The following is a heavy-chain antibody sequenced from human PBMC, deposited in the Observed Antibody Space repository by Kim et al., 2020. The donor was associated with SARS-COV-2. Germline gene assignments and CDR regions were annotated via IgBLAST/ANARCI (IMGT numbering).Heavy chain of an antibody. Sequence: DSVTGRLTISRENSQNTMSLQMNSRRAEDTAVYYCARGRGSWSGGSCYGSWGQGTLVTVSS. CDR3: ARGRGSWSGGSCYGS. D-gene: IGHD2-15*01. J-gene: IGHJ5*02. V-gene: IGHV3-53*01.